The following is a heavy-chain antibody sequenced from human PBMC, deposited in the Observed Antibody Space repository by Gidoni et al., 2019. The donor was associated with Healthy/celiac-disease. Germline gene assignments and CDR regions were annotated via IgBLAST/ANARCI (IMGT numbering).Heavy chain of an antibody. D-gene: IGHD6-13*01. CDR2: IYTRGST. CDR1: GGSIRSGSYY. J-gene: IGHJ6*02. CDR3: ARDHRQEQQFPAQQSADYYGMDV. Sequence: QVQLQESGPGLVKPSQTLSLTCTVSGGSIRSGSYYWSWIRQPAGKGLEWMGRIYTRGSTHYPPSLNSRVTLSVDTSKNQFSLKLSSVTAAATAVYYCARDHRQEQQFPAQQSADYYGMDVWGQGTTVTVSS. V-gene: IGHV4-61*02.